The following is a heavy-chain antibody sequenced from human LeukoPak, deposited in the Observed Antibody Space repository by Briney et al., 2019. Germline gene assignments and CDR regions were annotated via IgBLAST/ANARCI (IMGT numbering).Heavy chain of an antibody. CDR3: TRGRYGNYYYGMDV. CDR1: GFTFGDYA. CDR2: IGSKAYGGTT. Sequence: PGESLRLSCSASGFTFGDYAMNWVRQAPGKGLEWVGFIGSKAYGGTTEYAASVRGRFTISRDDSKIIAYLHMNSLKTEDTAVYYCTRGRYGNYYYGMDVWGQGTTVTVSS. V-gene: IGHV3-49*04. D-gene: IGHD3-9*01. J-gene: IGHJ6*02.